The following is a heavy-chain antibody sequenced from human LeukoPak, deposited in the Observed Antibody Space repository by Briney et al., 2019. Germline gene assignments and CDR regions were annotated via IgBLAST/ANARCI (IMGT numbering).Heavy chain of an antibody. CDR2: IYHSGST. CDR3: ARDLYSGSYLFDY. Sequence: SETLSLTCAVSGGSISSSNWWSWVRQPPGKGLEWIGEIYHSGSTNYNPSLKSRVTISVDKSKNQFSLKLSSVTAAATAVYYCARDLYSGSYLFDYWGQGTLVTVSS. CDR1: GGSISSSNW. J-gene: IGHJ4*02. V-gene: IGHV4-4*02. D-gene: IGHD1-26*01.